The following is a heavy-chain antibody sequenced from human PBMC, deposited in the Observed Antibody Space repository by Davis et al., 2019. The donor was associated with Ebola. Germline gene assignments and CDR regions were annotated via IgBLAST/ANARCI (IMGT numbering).Heavy chain of an antibody. J-gene: IGHJ4*02. Sequence: SETLSLTCTVSGGSISSSSYYWGWIRQPPGKGLEWIGSIYYSGSTYYNPSPKSRATISADTSKNQFSLKLTSVTAADTAVYYCASGGYSGYDGYFDDWGQGTLVTVSS. D-gene: IGHD5-12*01. CDR1: GGSISSSSYY. CDR2: IYYSGST. CDR3: ASGGYSGYDGYFDD. V-gene: IGHV4-39*01.